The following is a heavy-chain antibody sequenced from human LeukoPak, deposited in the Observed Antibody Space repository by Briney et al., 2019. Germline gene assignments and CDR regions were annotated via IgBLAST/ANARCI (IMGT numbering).Heavy chain of an antibody. Sequence: GGPLRLSCAASGFTFSDYYMSWIRQAPGKGLEWVSYISSSGSTIYCADSVKGRFTISRDNAKNSLYLQMNSLRAEDTAVYYCARVVAARSFYYYYYMDVWGKGTTVTVSS. CDR3: ARVVAARSFYYYYYMDV. CDR2: ISSSGSTI. J-gene: IGHJ6*03. V-gene: IGHV3-11*01. D-gene: IGHD6-6*01. CDR1: GFTFSDYY.